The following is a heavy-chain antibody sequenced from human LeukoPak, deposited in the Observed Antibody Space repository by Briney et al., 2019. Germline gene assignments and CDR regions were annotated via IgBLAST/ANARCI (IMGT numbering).Heavy chain of an antibody. Sequence: ASVKVSXKASGYTFTGYYMHWMRQAPGQGLEWMGWTNPNSGGTNYAQKFQGRVTMTRDTSISTAYMELSRLRSDDTAVYYCARVGLVGATSLTFDYWGQGTLVTVSS. D-gene: IGHD1-26*01. CDR1: GYTFTGYY. CDR2: TNPNSGGT. J-gene: IGHJ4*02. CDR3: ARVGLVGATSLTFDY. V-gene: IGHV1-2*02.